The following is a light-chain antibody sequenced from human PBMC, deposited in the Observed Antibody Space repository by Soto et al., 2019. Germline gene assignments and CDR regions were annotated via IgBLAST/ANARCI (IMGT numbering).Light chain of an antibody. Sequence: QPVLTQPPSASGTPGQTVTISCSGSSSNIGSAYIYWYQHLPGTAPKLLIYRNNQRPSGVPDRFSVSKSGTSASLAISGLRSEDEADYYCAAWDDSLVVFGGGTKLTVL. CDR2: RNN. CDR3: AAWDDSLVV. V-gene: IGLV1-47*01. J-gene: IGLJ2*01. CDR1: SSNIGSAY.